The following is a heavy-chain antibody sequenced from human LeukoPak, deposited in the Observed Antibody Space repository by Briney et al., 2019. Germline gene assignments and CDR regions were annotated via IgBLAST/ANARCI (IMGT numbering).Heavy chain of an antibody. CDR3: ARASSSRGYCSGGSCNSPDY. D-gene: IGHD2-15*01. J-gene: IGHJ4*02. CDR2: IYYSGST. CDR1: GGSIISGDYY. V-gene: IGHV4-30-4*01. Sequence: TLSLTCTVSGGSIISGDYYWSWIRQPPGKGLEWIGYIYYSGSTYYNPSLKSRVTISVDTSKNQFSLKLSSVTAADTAVYYCARASSSRGYCSGGSCNSPDYWGQGTLVTVSS.